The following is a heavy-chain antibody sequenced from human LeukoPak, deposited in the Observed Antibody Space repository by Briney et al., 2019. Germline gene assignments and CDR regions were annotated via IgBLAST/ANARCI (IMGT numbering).Heavy chain of an antibody. Sequence: PGGSLRLSCAASGVTLSSYGMHWVRQAPGKGLEWVAVIWYDGSNKYYADSVKGRFTISRDNSKNTLYLQMNSLRAEDTAVYYCAREITFFGVVGYIDVWGQGTTVTVSS. D-gene: IGHD3-3*01. V-gene: IGHV3-33*01. CDR3: AREITFFGVVGYIDV. CDR1: GVTLSSYG. J-gene: IGHJ6*02. CDR2: IWYDGSNK.